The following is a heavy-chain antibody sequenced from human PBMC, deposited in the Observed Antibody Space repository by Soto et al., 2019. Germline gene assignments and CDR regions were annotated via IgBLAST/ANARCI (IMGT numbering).Heavy chain of an antibody. CDR3: TTARYSSSWYRGYYYYGMDV. D-gene: IGHD6-13*01. CDR2: IKSKTDGGTT. Sequence: PGGSLRLSCAASGFTFSNAWMSWVRQAPGKGLEWVGRIKSKTDGGTTDYAAPVKGRFTISRDDSKNTLYLQINSLKTEDTAVYYCTTARYSSSWYRGYYYYGMDVWGQGTTVTVSS. CDR1: GFTFSNAW. J-gene: IGHJ6*02. V-gene: IGHV3-15*01.